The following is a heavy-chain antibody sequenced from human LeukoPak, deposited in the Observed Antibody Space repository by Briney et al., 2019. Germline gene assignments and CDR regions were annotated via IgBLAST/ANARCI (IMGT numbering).Heavy chain of an antibody. Sequence: PGGSLRLSCTVSGFTLSSYEMSWIRQAPGKGLEWVSSIDYSGGSTYYADSVKGRFTISRDNSKNTLYLQLNSLRGDDTAVYYCAKDVSYSSGWYGGGEWGQGTLVTVSS. J-gene: IGHJ4*02. V-gene: IGHV3-23*01. CDR1: GFTLSSYE. CDR2: IDYSGGST. CDR3: AKDVSYSSGWYGGGE. D-gene: IGHD6-19*01.